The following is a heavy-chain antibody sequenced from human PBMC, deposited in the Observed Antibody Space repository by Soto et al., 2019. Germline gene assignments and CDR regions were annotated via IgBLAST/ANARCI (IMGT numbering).Heavy chain of an antibody. CDR1: GFTFSSYA. CDR2: ISGSGGST. D-gene: IGHD5-12*01. J-gene: IGHJ6*02. V-gene: IGHV3-23*01. Sequence: PGGSLRLSCAASGFTFSSYAMSWVRQAPGKGLEWVSAISGSGGSTYYADSVKGRFTISRDNSKNTLYLQMNSLRAEDTAVYYCAKDPIVATIPYYYYGMDVWGQGTTVTVSS. CDR3: AKDPIVATIPYYYYGMDV.